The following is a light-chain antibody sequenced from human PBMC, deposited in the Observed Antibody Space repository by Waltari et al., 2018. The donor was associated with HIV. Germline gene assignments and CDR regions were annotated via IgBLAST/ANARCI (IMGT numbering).Light chain of an antibody. CDR3: AAWDDSLDGL. CDR2: DNN. Sequence: QSVLTQSPSASGTPGQRVTISCSGRRSNIGSNPVSWYQQLPGTAPKLLISDNNQRPSWVPDRFSGSKSGTSASLAISGLQSEDEGDYYCAAWDDSLDGLFGGGTKLTV. J-gene: IGLJ2*01. CDR1: RSNIGSNP. V-gene: IGLV1-44*01.